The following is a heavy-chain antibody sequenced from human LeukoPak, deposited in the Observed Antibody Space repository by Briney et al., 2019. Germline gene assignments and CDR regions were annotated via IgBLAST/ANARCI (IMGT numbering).Heavy chain of an antibody. CDR3: AKGVTTVRIYYHGMDV. CDR2: ISGSGGST. Sequence: PGGSLRLSCAASGFTFSSYAMTWVRQVPGKGLKWVSGISGSGGSTFYADSVKGRFTISRDNSKNTLWLQMNSLRAEDTAVYYCAKGVTTVRIYYHGMDVWGQGTTVTVSS. D-gene: IGHD4-17*01. CDR1: GFTFSSYA. V-gene: IGHV3-23*01. J-gene: IGHJ6*02.